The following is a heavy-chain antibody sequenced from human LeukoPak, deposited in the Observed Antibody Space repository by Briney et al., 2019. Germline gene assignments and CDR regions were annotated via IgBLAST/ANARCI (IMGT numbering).Heavy chain of an antibody. Sequence: GGSLRLSCAASGFTFSTYAMHWVRQAPGKGLEWVASISYADGSYKYYADSVKGRFTISRDSSENTLYLQMNSLRAEDTAVYYCAMSGSYYSAAYWGQGTLVTVSS. CDR2: ISYADGSYK. D-gene: IGHD1-26*01. V-gene: IGHV3-30*01. J-gene: IGHJ4*02. CDR1: GFTFSTYA. CDR3: AMSGSYYSAAY.